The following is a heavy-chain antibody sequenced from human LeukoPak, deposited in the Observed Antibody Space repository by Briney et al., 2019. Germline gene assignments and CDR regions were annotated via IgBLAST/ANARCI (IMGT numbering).Heavy chain of an antibody. CDR3: AKVGRSGSATYYYYYYMDV. CDR1: GFTFSNYG. Sequence: GGSLRLSCAASGFTFSNYGMHWVRQAPGKGLEWVAFIRYDGTKKYYADSVKGRFTVSRDNSKNTLYMHMYSLRAEDTAVYYCAKVGRSGSATYYYYYYMDVWGKGTTVTISS. D-gene: IGHD3-10*01. V-gene: IGHV3-30*02. J-gene: IGHJ6*03. CDR2: IRYDGTKK.